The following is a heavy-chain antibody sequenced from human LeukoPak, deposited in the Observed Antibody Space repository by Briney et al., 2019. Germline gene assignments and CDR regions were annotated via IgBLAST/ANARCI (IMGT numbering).Heavy chain of an antibody. CDR1: AFSFSNYN. V-gene: IGHV3-7*01. CDR2: IKHDGSEK. Sequence: GGSLRLSCAASAFSFSNYNMNWVRQAPGKGLEWVANIKHDGSEKYYVDSVKGRFTISRDNTKNSLTLQMNSLRAEDTAVYYCARPLMYYYGSETYFWFDPWGQGTLVTVSS. D-gene: IGHD3-10*01. J-gene: IGHJ5*02. CDR3: ARPLMYYYGSETYFWFDP.